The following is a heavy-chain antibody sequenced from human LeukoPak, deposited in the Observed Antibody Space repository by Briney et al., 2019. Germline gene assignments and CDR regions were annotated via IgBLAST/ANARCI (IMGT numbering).Heavy chain of an antibody. V-gene: IGHV4-34*01. CDR1: GVSISGSGHY. CDR3: ARVGARGLY. CDR2: INHSGNT. Sequence: SETLSLTCAVSGVSISGSGHYWSWIRQPPGKGLEWIGEINHSGNTNYNPSLKSRVTISIDTSKNQFSLKLSSVTAADTAVYYCARVGARGLYWGQGTL. D-gene: IGHD3-10*01. J-gene: IGHJ4*02.